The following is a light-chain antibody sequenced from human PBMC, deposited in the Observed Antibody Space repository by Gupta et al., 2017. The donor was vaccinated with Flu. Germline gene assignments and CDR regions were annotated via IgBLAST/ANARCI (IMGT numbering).Light chain of an antibody. V-gene: IGKV2-28*01. Sequence: TPGEAASISCATSASILHLNGTNYLEWYFQKPWRTPQLLIYLGSNRDAGVPDRLSGSGGGKDFALKISSGVAEDVGVCYYRQTLQTPPLTFGGGTKVEIK. CDR3: RQTLQTPPLT. CDR1: ASILHLNGTNY. CDR2: LGS. J-gene: IGKJ4*01.